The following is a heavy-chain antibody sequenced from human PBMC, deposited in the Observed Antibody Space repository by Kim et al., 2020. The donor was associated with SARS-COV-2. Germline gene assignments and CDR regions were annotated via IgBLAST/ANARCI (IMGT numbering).Heavy chain of an antibody. V-gene: IGHV3-23*01. D-gene: IGHD6-13*01. CDR3: VKSISWTFEL. J-gene: IGHJ4*02. CDR2: ISANGASR. Sequence: GGSLRLSCAASGLSFRTNAMSWVRQAPGKGLEWVSAISANGASRQSADSVKGRFTISRDNSKNSLYLQMNSLRVDDTAVYYCVKSISWTFELWGQGTRVTVST. CDR1: GLSFRTNA.